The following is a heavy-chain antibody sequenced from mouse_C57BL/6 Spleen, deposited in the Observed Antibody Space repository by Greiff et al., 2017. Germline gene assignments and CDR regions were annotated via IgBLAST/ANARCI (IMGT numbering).Heavy chain of an antibody. CDR3: AKEGGIYYGNSFAY. V-gene: IGHV2-3*01. D-gene: IGHD2-1*01. J-gene: IGHJ3*01. Sequence: VKLVESGPGLVAPSQSLSITCTVSGFSLTSYGVSWVRQPPGKGLEWLGVIWGDGSTNYHSALISRLSISKDNSKSQVFLKLNSLQTDDTATYYCAKEGGIYYGNSFAYWGQGTLVTVSA. CDR2: IWGDGST. CDR1: GFSLTSYG.